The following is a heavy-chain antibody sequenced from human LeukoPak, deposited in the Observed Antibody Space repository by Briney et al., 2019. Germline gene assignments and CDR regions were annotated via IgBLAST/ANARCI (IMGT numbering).Heavy chain of an antibody. J-gene: IGHJ5*02. Sequence: ASVKVSCKASGGTFSSYAISWVRQAPGRGLEWMGGIIPIFGTANYAQKFQGRVTITADESTSTAYMELSSLRSEDTAVYYCATRVYCGGDCVGFDPWGQGTLVTVSS. D-gene: IGHD2-21*02. CDR3: ATRVYCGGDCVGFDP. CDR2: IIPIFGTA. CDR1: GGTFSSYA. V-gene: IGHV1-69*13.